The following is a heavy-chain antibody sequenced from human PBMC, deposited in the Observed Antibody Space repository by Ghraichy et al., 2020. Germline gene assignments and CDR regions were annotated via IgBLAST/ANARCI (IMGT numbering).Heavy chain of an antibody. CDR1: GGSISGYY. J-gene: IGHJ4*02. Sequence: LNISCTVSGGSISGYYWSWIRQPPGKGLEWIGYISYSGTTNYNPSLRSRVTMSVDTSKNQFSLKLRSVTAADTAVYYCARHDYSSSSFDFWGQGTLVTVSS. CDR2: ISYSGTT. D-gene: IGHD6-6*01. V-gene: IGHV4-59*08. CDR3: ARHDYSSSSFDF.